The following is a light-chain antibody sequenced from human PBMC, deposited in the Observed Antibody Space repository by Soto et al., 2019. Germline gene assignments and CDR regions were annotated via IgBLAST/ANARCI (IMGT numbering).Light chain of an antibody. V-gene: IGKV1-39*01. CDR3: QQSYSTPYT. J-gene: IGKJ2*01. CDR1: QSISSY. CDR2: AAS. Sequence: DIQMTQSPSSLSASLGDRVTITCRAGQSISSYLNWYQQKPGKAPKLLIYAASSLQSGVPSRFSGSGSGTDFTLTISSLQPEDFATYYCQQSYSTPYTFGQGTKLEIK.